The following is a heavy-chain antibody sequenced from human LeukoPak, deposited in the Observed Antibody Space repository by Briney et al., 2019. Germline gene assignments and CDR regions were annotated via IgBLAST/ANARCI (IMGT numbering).Heavy chain of an antibody. CDR1: GGSFSGYY. CDR3: ARGITMVRGVIIKPLDY. Sequence: SETLSLTCAVYGGSFSGYYWSWIRQPPGKGLEWIGEINPSGSTNYNPSLKSRVTISVDTSKNQFSLKLSSVTAADTAVYYCARGITMVRGVIIKPLDYWGQGTLVTVSS. J-gene: IGHJ4*02. V-gene: IGHV4-34*01. CDR2: INPSGST. D-gene: IGHD3-10*01.